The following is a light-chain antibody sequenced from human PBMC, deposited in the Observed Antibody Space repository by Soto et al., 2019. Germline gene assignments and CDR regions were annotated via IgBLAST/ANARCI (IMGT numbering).Light chain of an antibody. V-gene: IGLV1-40*01. Sequence: QSVLTQPPSVSGAPGQRVTISCTGGSSNIGAGYEVHWYQQLPGTAPKLLIYGNSNRPSGVPDRFSGSKSDTSASLAITGLQVEDEAEYHCQSYDSSLSGYVFGGGTKLTVL. J-gene: IGLJ7*01. CDR2: GNS. CDR3: QSYDSSLSGYV. CDR1: SSNIGAGYE.